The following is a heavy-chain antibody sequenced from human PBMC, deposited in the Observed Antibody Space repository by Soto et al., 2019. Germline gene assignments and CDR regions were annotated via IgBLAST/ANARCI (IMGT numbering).Heavy chain of an antibody. J-gene: IGHJ4*02. Sequence: PGGSLRLSCAASGFAFSNYGMHWFRQAPGKGLEWVAVVWHDGKTKYYADSVEGRFTISRDNPRNTLFLQMNSLRAEDTAVYHCARDRGSDDPIDYWGQGTLVTVSS. CDR1: GFAFSNYG. V-gene: IGHV3-33*01. D-gene: IGHD3-10*01. CDR2: VWHDGKTK. CDR3: ARDRGSDDPIDY.